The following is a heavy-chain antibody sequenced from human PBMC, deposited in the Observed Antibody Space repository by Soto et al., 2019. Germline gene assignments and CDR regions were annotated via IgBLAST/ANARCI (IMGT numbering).Heavy chain of an antibody. D-gene: IGHD5-12*01. CDR1: GFTFSGSA. J-gene: IGHJ6*02. CDR3: TRHWEMATITNYYYYGMDV. CDR2: IRSKANSYAT. Sequence: GGSLRLSCAASGFTFSGSAMHWVRQASGKGLEWVGRIRSKANSYATAYAASVKGRFTISRDDSKNTAYLQMNSLKTEDTAVYYCTRHWEMATITNYYYYGMDVWGQGTTVTVSS. V-gene: IGHV3-73*01.